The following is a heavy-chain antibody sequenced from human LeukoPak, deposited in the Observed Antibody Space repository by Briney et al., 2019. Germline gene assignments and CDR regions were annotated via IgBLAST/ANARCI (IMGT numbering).Heavy chain of an antibody. CDR2: INPNSGGT. CDR1: GYTFTGYY. J-gene: IGHJ4*02. Sequence: ASVKVSCKASGYTFTGYYMHWVRQAPGQGLEWMGWINPNSGGTNYAQKFQGRVTMTRDTSINTAYMELSRLISDDTAVYYCARDKEPGMAVADLDYWGQGTLVTVSS. CDR3: ARDKEPGMAVADLDY. D-gene: IGHD6-19*01. V-gene: IGHV1-2*02.